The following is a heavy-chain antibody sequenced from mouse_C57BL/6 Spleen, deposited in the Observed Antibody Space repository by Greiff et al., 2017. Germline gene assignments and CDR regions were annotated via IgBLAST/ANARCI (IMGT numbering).Heavy chain of an antibody. V-gene: IGHV1-7*01. CDR3: ARNPYGNYVGFAY. Sequence: QVQLQQSGAELAKPGASVKLSCKASGYTFTSYWMHWVKQRPGQGLEWIGYINPSSGYTKYNQKFKDKATLTADKSSSTAYMQLSSLTYEDSAVYYCARNPYGNYVGFAYWGQGTLVTVSA. CDR2: INPSSGYT. J-gene: IGHJ3*01. D-gene: IGHD2-1*01. CDR1: GYTFTSYW.